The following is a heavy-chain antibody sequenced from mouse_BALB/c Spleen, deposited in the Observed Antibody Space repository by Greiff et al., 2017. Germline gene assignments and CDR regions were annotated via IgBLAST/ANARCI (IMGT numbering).Heavy chain of an antibody. V-gene: IGHV3-6*02. CDR1: GYSITSGYY. CDR2: ISYDGSN. D-gene: IGHD2-13*01. Sequence: EVKLQESGPGLVKPSQSLSLTCSVTGYSITSGYYWNWIRQFPGNKLEWMGYISYDGSNNYNPSLKNRISITRDTSKNQFFLKLNSVTTEDTATYYCARGTSYWGQGTSVTVSS. J-gene: IGHJ4*01. CDR3: ARGTSY.